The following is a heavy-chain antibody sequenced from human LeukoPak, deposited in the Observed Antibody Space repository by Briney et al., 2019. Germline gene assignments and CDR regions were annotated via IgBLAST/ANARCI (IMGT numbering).Heavy chain of an antibody. Sequence: RASVKVSCKASGYTFTSYGISWVRQAPGQGLEWMGWISAYNGNTNYAQKLQGRVTMTTDTSTSTAYMELRSLRSDDTAVYYCARDRDSSSSFYYYYGMDVWGQGTTVTVSS. CDR2: ISAYNGNT. J-gene: IGHJ6*02. CDR3: ARDRDSSSSFYYYYGMDV. CDR1: GYTFTSYG. V-gene: IGHV1-18*01. D-gene: IGHD6-6*01.